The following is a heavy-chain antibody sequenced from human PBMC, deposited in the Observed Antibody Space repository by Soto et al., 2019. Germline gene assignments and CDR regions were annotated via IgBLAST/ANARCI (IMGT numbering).Heavy chain of an antibody. J-gene: IGHJ4*02. CDR1: GYTFTSYY. Sequence: QVQLVQSGAEVKKPGASVKVSCKASGYTFTSYYMHWVRQAPGQGLEWMGIINPSGGSTSYAQKFKGRVTMTRDTSTSTVYMALSSLRSEDTAVYYCARVALLWFGELSYDYWGQGTLVTVSS. D-gene: IGHD3-10*01. V-gene: IGHV1-46*01. CDR2: INPSGGST. CDR3: ARVALLWFGELSYDY.